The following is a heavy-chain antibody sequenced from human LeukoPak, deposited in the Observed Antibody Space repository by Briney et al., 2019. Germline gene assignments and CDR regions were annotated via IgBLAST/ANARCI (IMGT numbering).Heavy chain of an antibody. CDR1: GFPFSSYS. J-gene: IGHJ4*02. CDR3: ARDTKYAFDN. V-gene: IGHV3-48*01. CDR2: IGISSGNT. Sequence: GSLRLSCAASGFPFSSYSMNWARQAPGKGLEWISYIGISSGNTKYADSVKGRFTISGDKAKNSVYLQMNSLRVEDTAVYYCARDTKYAFDNWGQGTLVTVSS. D-gene: IGHD2-2*01.